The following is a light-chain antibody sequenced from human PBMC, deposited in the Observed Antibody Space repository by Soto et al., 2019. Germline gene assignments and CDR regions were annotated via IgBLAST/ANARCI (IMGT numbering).Light chain of an antibody. CDR1: QDIRNF. CDR3: QKYSSVPF. V-gene: IGKV1-27*01. Sequence: DIQMTQSPTSLSASVGDRVTISCRASQDIRNFVAWYQQKPWKAPKLLIYAASTLQAGVPSRFSGSGSGTDFTLTINSLQPEDVATYSCQKYSSVPFFGPGTKVEIK. CDR2: AAS. J-gene: IGKJ3*01.